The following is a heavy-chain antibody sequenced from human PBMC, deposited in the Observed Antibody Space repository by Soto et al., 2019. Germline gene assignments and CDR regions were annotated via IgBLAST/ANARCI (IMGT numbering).Heavy chain of an antibody. D-gene: IGHD6-13*01. CDR3: ARARGQGAAAGPFDY. CDR1: SGSIISSNL. CDR2: IYHSGST. Sequence: TSEPLSLTCAVASGSIISSNLWSWVRQPPGKGLEWIGEIYHSGSTNYNPSLKSRVTISVDKSKNQFSLKLSSVTAADTAVYYCARARGQGAAAGPFDYWGQGTLVTVSS. J-gene: IGHJ4*02. V-gene: IGHV4-4*02.